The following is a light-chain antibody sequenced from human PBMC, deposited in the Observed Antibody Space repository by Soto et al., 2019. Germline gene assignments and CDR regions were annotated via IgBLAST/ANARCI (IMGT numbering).Light chain of an antibody. CDR2: GAS. J-gene: IGKJ1*01. CDR3: HQYGSSPAT. V-gene: IGKV3-20*01. CDR1: QSVTSSY. Sequence: EIVLTQSPGTLSLSPGERATLSCRASQSVTSSYLAWYQQKPGQAPRLLIYGASSRATGIPDRFSGSGSGTDFTLTISRLEPEDFALYYCHQYGSSPATVGQGTKV.